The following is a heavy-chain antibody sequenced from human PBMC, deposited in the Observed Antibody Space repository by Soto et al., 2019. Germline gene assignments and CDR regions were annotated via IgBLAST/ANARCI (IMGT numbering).Heavy chain of an antibody. CDR1: GFTFSSYW. Sequence: GGSLRLSCAASGFTFSSYWMTWVRQAPGKGLEWVANINQDGSEKYSVDSAKGRFTISRDNAKNSLYLQMNSLRVDDTAVYYCARSSPLSRSHLDYWGQGALVTVSS. CDR3: ARSSPLSRSHLDY. J-gene: IGHJ4*02. V-gene: IGHV3-7*03. D-gene: IGHD3-16*02. CDR2: INQDGSEK.